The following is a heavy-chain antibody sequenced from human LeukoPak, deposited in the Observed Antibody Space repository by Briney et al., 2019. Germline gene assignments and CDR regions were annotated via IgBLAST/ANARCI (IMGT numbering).Heavy chain of an antibody. CDR2: MSPNSGDT. Sequence: ASVKVSCKASGYTFTTHDINRVRQATGQGLEWLGWMSPNSGDTGYAQKFQGRVTMTSGSSISTAYMELSSLRSEDTAIYYCVRTPPNWGFDYWGQGTLVTVSS. V-gene: IGHV1-8*01. J-gene: IGHJ4*02. CDR3: VRTPPNWGFDY. D-gene: IGHD7-27*01. CDR1: GYTFTTHD.